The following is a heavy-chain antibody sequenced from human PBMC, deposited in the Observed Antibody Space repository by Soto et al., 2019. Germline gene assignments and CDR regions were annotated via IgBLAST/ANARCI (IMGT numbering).Heavy chain of an antibody. D-gene: IGHD6-13*01. J-gene: IGHJ5*02. CDR3: ASDNSSSWDNWFDP. CDR1: GGSFSGYY. CDR2: INHSGST. V-gene: IGHV4-34*01. Sequence: SETLSLTCAVYGGSFSGYYWSWIRQPPGKGLEWIGEINHSGSTNYNPSLKSRVTISVDTSKNQFSLKLSSVTAADTAVYYCASDNSSSWDNWFDPWGQGTLVT.